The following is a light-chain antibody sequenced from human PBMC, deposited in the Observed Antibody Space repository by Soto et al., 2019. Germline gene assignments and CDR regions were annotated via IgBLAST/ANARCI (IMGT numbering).Light chain of an antibody. CDR1: QSLLHSNGYNY. CDR3: MQAQQSPNT. Sequence: DIMMSQSPLSLPVTPGEPASISCRSSQSLLHSNGYNYLDWYLQKPGQSPQLLIYLGSNRASGVXDXXSGSGSGTDFTLKISRVEAEDVGVYYCMQAQQSPNTFGQGTKLEIK. V-gene: IGKV2-28*01. J-gene: IGKJ2*01. CDR2: LGS.